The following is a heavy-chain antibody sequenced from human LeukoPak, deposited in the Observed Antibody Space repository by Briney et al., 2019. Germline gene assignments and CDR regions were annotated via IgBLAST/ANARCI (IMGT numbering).Heavy chain of an antibody. J-gene: IGHJ4*02. CDR2: ISASGPST. D-gene: IGHD2-2*01. CDR3: AKAHSLCSIISCYFDF. CDR1: GFTFTSYA. Sequence: GGSLRLSCAASGFTFTSYAMTWVRQAPGKGLEWVSSISASGPSTYYAGSVKGRFTISRDNSKNTLYLQMNSLRAEDTAVYYCAKAHSLCSIISCYFDFWGLGTLVTVSS. V-gene: IGHV3-23*01.